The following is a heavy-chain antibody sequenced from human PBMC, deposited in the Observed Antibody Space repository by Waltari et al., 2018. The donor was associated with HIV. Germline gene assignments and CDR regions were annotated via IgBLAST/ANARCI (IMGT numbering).Heavy chain of an antibody. D-gene: IGHD5-18*01. CDR3: VRDMSDTPVGPEMDV. V-gene: IGHV1-3*01. Sequence: QVQFVQSGAEVKKPGASVKVSCKTSGYSFTRYPMHWVRQAPGQRLEWMGWINAANGNTKYSQKFQDRVTISRDTSASTAYLELRRLRPEDTAVYYCVRDMSDTPVGPEMDVWGQGTTVTVSS. J-gene: IGHJ6*02. CDR2: INAANGNT. CDR1: GYSFTRYP.